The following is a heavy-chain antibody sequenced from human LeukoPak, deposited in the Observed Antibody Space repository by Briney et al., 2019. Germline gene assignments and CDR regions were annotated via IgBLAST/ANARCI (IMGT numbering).Heavy chain of an antibody. V-gene: IGHV4-59*01. Sequence: SETLSLTCTVSGGSISSFYWSWIRQPPRKGLEWIGYIYYSGSTNYNPSLKSRVNISVDTSKNQFSLNLSSVTTADTAVYYCARQGSGTTANFDYWGQGTLVTVSS. CDR2: IYYSGST. CDR3: ARQGSGTTANFDY. CDR1: GGSISSFY. D-gene: IGHD3-3*01. J-gene: IGHJ4*02.